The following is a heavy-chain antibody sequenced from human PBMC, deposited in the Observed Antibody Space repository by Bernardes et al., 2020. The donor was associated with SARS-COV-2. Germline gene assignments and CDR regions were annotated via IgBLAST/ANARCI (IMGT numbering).Heavy chain of an antibody. CDR1: GYTFHRFW. CDR3: ATDVGGEYST. CDR2: IDTHGNII. J-gene: IGHJ5*02. Sequence: GSLRLSCAGSGYTFHRFWMHWVRQVPGKGLVWVSRIDTHGNIINYADSVKGRFSISRDNSRNTLYLQMNSLRDDDTAVYYCATDVGGEYSTWGQGTLVTVSS. V-gene: IGHV3-74*01. D-gene: IGHD3-16*01.